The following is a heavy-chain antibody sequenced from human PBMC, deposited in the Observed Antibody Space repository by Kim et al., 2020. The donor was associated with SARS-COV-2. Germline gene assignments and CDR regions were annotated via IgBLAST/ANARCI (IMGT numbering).Heavy chain of an antibody. J-gene: IGHJ4*02. CDR3: AKLKVVAAAAARGYFDY. D-gene: IGHD2-2*01. CDR1: GFTFTSYA. V-gene: IGHV3-23*01. CDR2: ISGSGVTT. Sequence: GGSLRLSCAASGFTFTSYAMSWVRQAPGKGLEWVSGISGSGVTTYYADSVKGRFTISRDNSKNTLYLQMNSLRAEDTAVYYCAKLKVVAAAAARGYFDYWGQGTLVTVSS.